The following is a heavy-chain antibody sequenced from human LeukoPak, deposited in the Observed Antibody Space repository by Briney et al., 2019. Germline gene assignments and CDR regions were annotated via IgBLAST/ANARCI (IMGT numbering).Heavy chain of an antibody. J-gene: IGHJ1*01. CDR3: ASARYQENLHFQH. CDR2: IYYSGST. Sequence: SETLSLTCTVSGGSISSYYWSWIRQPPGKGLEWIGYIYYSGSTNYNPSLKSRVTISVDTSKNQFSLKLSSVTAADTAVYYCASARYQENLHFQHWGQGTLVTVSS. V-gene: IGHV4-59*08. CDR1: GGSISSYY. D-gene: IGHD2-2*01.